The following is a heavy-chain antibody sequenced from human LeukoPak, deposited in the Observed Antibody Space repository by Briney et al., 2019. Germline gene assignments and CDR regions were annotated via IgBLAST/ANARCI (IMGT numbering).Heavy chain of an antibody. V-gene: IGHV4-34*01. Sequence: SETLSLTCAVYGGSFSGYYWSWIRQPPGKGLEWIGEINHSGSTNNYPSLKSRVTISVDTSKNQFSLKLSSVTAADTAVYYCARGYGGDHDAFDIWGQGTMVTVSS. CDR3: ARGYGGDHDAFDI. J-gene: IGHJ3*02. CDR2: INHSGST. CDR1: GGSFSGYY. D-gene: IGHD4-23*01.